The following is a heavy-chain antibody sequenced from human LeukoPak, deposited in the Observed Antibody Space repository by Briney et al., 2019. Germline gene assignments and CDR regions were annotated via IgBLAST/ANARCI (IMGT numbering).Heavy chain of an antibody. D-gene: IGHD6-13*01. J-gene: IGHJ5*02. V-gene: IGHV3-48*01. CDR3: ARDQGYSRATNWFDP. CDR1: GFTFSSYS. CDR2: ISSSSSTI. Sequence: GGSLRLSCAASGFTFSSYSMNWVRQAPGKGLEWVSYISSSSSTIYYADSVKGRFTISRDNAKNPLYLQMNSLRAEDTAVYYCARDQGYSRATNWFDPWGQGTLVTVSS.